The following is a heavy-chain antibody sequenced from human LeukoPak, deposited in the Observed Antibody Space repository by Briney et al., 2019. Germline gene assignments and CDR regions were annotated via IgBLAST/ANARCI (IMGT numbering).Heavy chain of an antibody. D-gene: IGHD5-24*01. J-gene: IGHJ3*02. CDR2: IYYTGST. V-gene: IGHV4-59*01. Sequence: SETLSLTCTVSGGSMSSYYWNWIRQPPGKGLEWIGYIYYTGSTNYNPSLKSRVTISVDTSKNQFFLKLSSVTAADTAVYYCARREAFDIWGQGTMVTVSS. CDR1: GGSMSSYY. CDR3: ARREAFDI.